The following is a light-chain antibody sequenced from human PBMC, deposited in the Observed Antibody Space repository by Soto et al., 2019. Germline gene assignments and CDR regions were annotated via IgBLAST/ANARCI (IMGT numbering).Light chain of an antibody. CDR3: SSYAGSNLDV. J-gene: IGLJ1*01. Sequence: QSVLTQPPSASGSPGQSVTISCTGTSSDVGGYNYVSWYQQHPGKAPKLMIYVVSKRPSGVPDRFSGSKSGNTASLTVSGLQAEDEADYYCSSYAGSNLDVFGTGTQLTVL. V-gene: IGLV2-8*01. CDR1: SSDVGGYNY. CDR2: VVS.